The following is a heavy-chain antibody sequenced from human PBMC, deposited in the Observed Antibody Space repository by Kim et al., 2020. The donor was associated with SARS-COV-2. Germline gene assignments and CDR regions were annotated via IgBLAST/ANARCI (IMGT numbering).Heavy chain of an antibody. J-gene: IGHJ6*02. D-gene: IGHD6-13*01. CDR1: GGTFSSYA. Sequence: SVKVSCKASGGTFSSYAISWVRQAPGQGLEWMGGIIPIFGTANYAQKFQGRVTITADESTSTAYMELSSLRSEDTAVYYCARDLGIGATIAAGLDGMDVWGQGTTVTVSS. V-gene: IGHV1-69*13. CDR3: ARDLGIGATIAAGLDGMDV. CDR2: IIPIFGTA.